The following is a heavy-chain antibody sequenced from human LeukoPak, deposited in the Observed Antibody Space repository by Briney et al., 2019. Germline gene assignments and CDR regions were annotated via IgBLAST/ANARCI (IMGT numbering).Heavy chain of an antibody. CDR2: INHSGST. V-gene: IGHV4-34*01. D-gene: IGHD3-10*01. CDR1: GGSFSGYY. J-gene: IGHJ6*03. Sequence: TSETLSLTXAVYGGSFSGYYWSWIRQPPGKGMEWIGVINHSGSTNYNPSPKSRVTISVDTSKNQFSLKLSSVTAADTAVYYCAREGARRGYYYYYMDVWGKGTTVTVSS. CDR3: AREGARRGYYYYYMDV.